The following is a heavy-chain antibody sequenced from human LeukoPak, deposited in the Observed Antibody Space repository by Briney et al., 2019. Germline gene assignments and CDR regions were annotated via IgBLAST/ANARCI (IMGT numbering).Heavy chain of an antibody. CDR3: AKDQSGGDYFDY. V-gene: IGHV3-64*04. CDR1: GFIFSSYA. Sequence: RGSLRLSCSASGFIFSSYAMHWVRQAPGKGLEYVSGISFNGGNTYFADSVKGRFTISRDNSKNTLYLQMNSLRAEDTAVYYCAKDQSGGDYFDYWGQGTLVTVSS. CDR2: ISFNGGNT. J-gene: IGHJ4*02. D-gene: IGHD4-17*01.